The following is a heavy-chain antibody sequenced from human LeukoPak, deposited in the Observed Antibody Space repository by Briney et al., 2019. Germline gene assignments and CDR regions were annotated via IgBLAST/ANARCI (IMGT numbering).Heavy chain of an antibody. D-gene: IGHD1-1*01. CDR2: ISYDGSNK. CDR3: AKLEFNGSDY. V-gene: IGHV3-30*18. Sequence: GGSLRLSCAASGFTFSSYGMHWVRQAPGKGLKWVAVISYDGSNKYYADSVKGRFTISRDNSKNTLYLQMNSLRAEDTAVYYCAKLEFNGSDYWGQGTLVTVSS. CDR1: GFTFSSYG. J-gene: IGHJ4*02.